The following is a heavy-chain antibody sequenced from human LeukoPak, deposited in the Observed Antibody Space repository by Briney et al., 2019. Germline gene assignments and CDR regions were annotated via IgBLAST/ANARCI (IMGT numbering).Heavy chain of an antibody. CDR2: IYIGGGA. J-gene: IGHJ4*02. CDR1: GGSFSGYY. Sequence: SETLSLTCAVYGGSFSGYYWGWIRQPAGKGLEWIGRIYIGGGAYYNPSLKSRVSMSVDTSKNQFSLQLTSVTAADTAVYYCVKNEPDSSGHYLIDYWGQGTLVTVSS. CDR3: VKNEPDSSGHYLIDY. D-gene: IGHD3-22*01. V-gene: IGHV4-59*10.